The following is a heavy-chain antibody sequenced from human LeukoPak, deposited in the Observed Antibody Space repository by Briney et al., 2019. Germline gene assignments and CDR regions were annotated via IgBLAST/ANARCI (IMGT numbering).Heavy chain of an antibody. D-gene: IGHD2-15*01. Sequence: SETLSLTCTVSGGSISSYYWSWIRQPPGKGLEWIGYIYYSGSTNYNPSLKSRVTISVDTSKNQFSLKLSSVTAADTAVYYGARHGYCSGGSCYFDYYYGMDVWGQGTTVTVSS. J-gene: IGHJ6*02. V-gene: IGHV4-59*08. CDR1: GGSISSYY. CDR3: ARHGYCSGGSCYFDYYYGMDV. CDR2: IYYSGST.